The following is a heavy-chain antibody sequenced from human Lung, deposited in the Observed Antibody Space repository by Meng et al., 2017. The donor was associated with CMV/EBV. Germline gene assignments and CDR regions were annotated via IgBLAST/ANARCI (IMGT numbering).Heavy chain of an antibody. CDR3: LRRSGGSV. CDR1: CAPKTNPNW. D-gene: IGHD3-10*01. V-gene: IGHV4-4*02. Sequence: GQLRGAGPALVKPSKTLSHPWADSCAPKTNPNWWHGVRQPPGKGLGWIGEIPHRGSSPYNPSLKSRVSMSIDKSKNLFSLKLTSVTAADTAVYHCLRRSGGSVWGQGTLVTVSS. J-gene: IGHJ1*01. CDR2: IPHRGSS.